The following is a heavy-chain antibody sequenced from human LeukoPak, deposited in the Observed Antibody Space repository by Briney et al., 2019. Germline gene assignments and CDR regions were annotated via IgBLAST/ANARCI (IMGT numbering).Heavy chain of an antibody. V-gene: IGHV3-30*04. CDR2: ISYDGSNK. D-gene: IGHD2-2*01. CDR3: AREDIVVVPGYDC. Sequence: GGSLRLSCAASGFTFSSYAMHWVRQAPGKGLEWVAVISYDGSNKYYADSVEGRFTISRDNSKNTLYLQMNSLRAEDTAVYYCAREDIVVVPGYDCWGQGTLVTISS. CDR1: GFTFSSYA. J-gene: IGHJ4*02.